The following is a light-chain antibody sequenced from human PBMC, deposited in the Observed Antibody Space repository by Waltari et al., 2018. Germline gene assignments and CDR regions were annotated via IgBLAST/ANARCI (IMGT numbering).Light chain of an antibody. CDR1: SSDVGGYNY. Sequence: HSALTQPASVSGSPGQSITIPCSGSSSDVGGYNYVSWYLQYPGQAPKLIIYDVSQRPSEISDRLSGSKSGSTASLTISWLQAEDEADYYCSSYTSSNTLVFGGGTKVTVL. CDR3: SSYTSSNTLV. J-gene: IGLJ2*01. V-gene: IGLV2-14*03. CDR2: DVS.